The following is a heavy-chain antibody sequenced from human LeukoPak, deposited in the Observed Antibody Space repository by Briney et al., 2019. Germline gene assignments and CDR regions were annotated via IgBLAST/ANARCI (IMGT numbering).Heavy chain of an antibody. D-gene: IGHD5-18*01. CDR2: ISGSTTDI. V-gene: IGHV3-21*01. CDR3: ARGGGYSYGSFDY. CDR1: GFTFTAYT. J-gene: IGHJ4*02. Sequence: GGSLRLSCAASGFTFTAYTINWVRQAPGKGLEWVSYISGSTTDIYYADSVKGRFTISRDNAKNTLYLHMNSLRAEDTAVYYCARGGGYSYGSFDYWGQGTLVTVSS.